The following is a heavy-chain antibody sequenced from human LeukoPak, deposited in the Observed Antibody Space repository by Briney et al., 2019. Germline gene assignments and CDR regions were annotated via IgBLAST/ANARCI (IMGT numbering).Heavy chain of an antibody. CDR1: GFTFSSYG. Sequence: GGSLRLSCAASGFTFSSYGMHWVRQAPGKGLEWVAFIRYDGSNKYYADSVKGRFTISRDNSENKLFLQINSLRAEDTALYYCAKSYTNSLFGNPDDALDMWGQGTMVSVSS. V-gene: IGHV3-30*02. CDR2: IRYDGSNK. D-gene: IGHD2-2*02. J-gene: IGHJ3*02. CDR3: AKSYTNSLFGNPDDALDM.